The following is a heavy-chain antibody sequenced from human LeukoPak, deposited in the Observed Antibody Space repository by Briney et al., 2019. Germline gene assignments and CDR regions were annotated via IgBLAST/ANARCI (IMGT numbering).Heavy chain of an antibody. CDR3: ARDQIAVAGKWQYNWFDP. J-gene: IGHJ5*02. D-gene: IGHD6-19*01. V-gene: IGHV1-69*04. CDR2: IIPILGIA. CDR1: GYTFTSYG. Sequence: SVKVSCKASGYTFTSYGISWVRQAPGQGLEWMGRIIPILGIANYAQKFQGRVTITADKSTSTAYMELSSLRSEDTAVYYCARDQIAVAGKWQYNWFDPWGQGTLVTVSS.